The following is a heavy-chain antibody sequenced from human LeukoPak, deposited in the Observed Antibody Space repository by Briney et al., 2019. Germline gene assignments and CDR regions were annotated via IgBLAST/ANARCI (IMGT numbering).Heavy chain of an antibody. CDR2: IIPIFGTA. Sequence: SVKVSCKASGGTCSSYAISWVRQAPGQGLEWMGGIIPIFGTANYAQKFQGRVTITTDESTSTAYMELSSLRSEDTAVYYCARSALQDCSSPSCYISWFAPWGQGTLVTVSS. D-gene: IGHD2-2*02. CDR3: ARSALQDCSSPSCYISWFAP. J-gene: IGHJ5*02. CDR1: GGTCSSYA. V-gene: IGHV1-69*05.